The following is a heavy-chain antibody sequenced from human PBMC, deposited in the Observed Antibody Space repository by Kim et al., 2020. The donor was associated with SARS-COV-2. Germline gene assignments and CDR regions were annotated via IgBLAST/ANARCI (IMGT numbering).Heavy chain of an antibody. CDR1: GFNFSNYG. V-gene: IGHV3-33*01. J-gene: IGHJ4*02. Sequence: GGSLRLSCAASGFNFSNYGMHWVRQAPGKGLEWVAVILNDGTGEHYADSVRGRFTISRDNSMHRLYLQMNSLRVEDTAVYYCVRDDDLAANALDYWGQGILVTVSS. CDR2: ILNDGTGE. CDR3: VRDDDLAANALDY. D-gene: IGHD2-8*01.